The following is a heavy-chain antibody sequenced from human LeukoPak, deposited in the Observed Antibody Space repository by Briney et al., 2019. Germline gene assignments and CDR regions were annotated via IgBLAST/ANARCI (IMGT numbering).Heavy chain of an antibody. CDR2: IYYSGST. CDR3: ARRIAAAGPFDY. J-gene: IGHJ4*02. D-gene: IGHD6-13*01. V-gene: IGHV4-59*01. Sequence: SETLSLTCTVSGVSISSFYWSWIRQPPGKGLEWIGYIYYSGSTNYNPSLKSRVTISVDTSKNQFSLKLTSVTAADTAVYYCARRIAAAGPFDYWGQGTLVTVSS. CDR1: GVSISSFY.